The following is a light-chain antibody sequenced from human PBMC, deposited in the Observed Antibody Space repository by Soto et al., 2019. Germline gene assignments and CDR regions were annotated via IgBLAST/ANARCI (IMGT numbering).Light chain of an antibody. V-gene: IGKV3-20*01. CDR2: GAS. Sequence: EIVLTQSPGTLSLSPRERAPLSCRDSQSVSSSYLAWYQQKPGQAPRLLIYGASSRATGIPDRFSGSGSGTDFTLTISRLEPEDFAVYYCQQYGSSPRTFGQGTKVDI. CDR3: QQYGSSPRT. J-gene: IGKJ1*01. CDR1: QSVSSSY.